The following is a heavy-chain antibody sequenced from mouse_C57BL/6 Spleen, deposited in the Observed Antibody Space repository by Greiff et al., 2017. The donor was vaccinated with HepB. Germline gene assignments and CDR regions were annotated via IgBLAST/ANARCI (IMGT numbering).Heavy chain of an antibody. V-gene: IGHV5-16*01. CDR3: ARDQAAQAPYAMDY. CDR2: INYDGSST. Sequence: EVKVVESEGGLVQPGSSMKLSCTASGFTFSDYYMAWVRQVPEKGLEWVANINYDGSSTYYLDSLKSRFIISRDNAKNILYLQMSSLKSEDTATYYCARDQAAQAPYAMDYWGQGTSVTVSS. CDR1: GFTFSDYY. D-gene: IGHD3-2*02. J-gene: IGHJ4*01.